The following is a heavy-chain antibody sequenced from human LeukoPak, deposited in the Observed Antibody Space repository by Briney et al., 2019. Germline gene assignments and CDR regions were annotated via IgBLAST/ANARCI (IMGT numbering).Heavy chain of an antibody. J-gene: IGHJ4*02. CDR3: AKASLGHCTGALIYHFET. CDR1: GFTFSTYD. V-gene: IGHV3-23*01. Sequence: GGSLCLTCTASGFTFSTYDMSWVRQSPGRRLEWVAAISGSHPGTYHSDSVKSRFTTSRHNTKNTLHLQMRSLRAEDSAIYYCAKASLGHCTGALIYHFETWGHGEPWS. D-gene: IGHD2-8*01. CDR2: ISGSHPGT.